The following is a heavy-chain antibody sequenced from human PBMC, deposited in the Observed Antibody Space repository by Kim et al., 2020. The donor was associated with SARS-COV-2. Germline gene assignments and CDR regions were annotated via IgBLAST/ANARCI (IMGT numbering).Heavy chain of an antibody. Sequence: SQKFQGRVTITRDTSAGTAYMELSSLRSEDTAVYYCARDPYSSSNWFDPWGQGTLVTVSS. CDR3: ARDPYSSSNWFDP. J-gene: IGHJ5*02. V-gene: IGHV1-3*01. D-gene: IGHD6-13*01.